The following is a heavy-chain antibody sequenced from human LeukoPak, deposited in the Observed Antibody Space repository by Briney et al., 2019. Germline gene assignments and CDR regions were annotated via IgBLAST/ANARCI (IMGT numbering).Heavy chain of an antibody. CDR3: ATDRDNSDWQKRFDS. CDR1: GFTFSTYW. CDR2: INQDASEI. J-gene: IGHJ4*02. D-gene: IGHD2-21*02. V-gene: IGHV3-7*01. Sequence: PGGSLRLSCAASGFTFSTYWMNWYRQAPGKGLEWVGNINQDASEINYVDSVRGRFTISRDNAKNSLHLQMNSLRAEDTAVYYCATDRDNSDWQKRFDSWGQGTLATASS.